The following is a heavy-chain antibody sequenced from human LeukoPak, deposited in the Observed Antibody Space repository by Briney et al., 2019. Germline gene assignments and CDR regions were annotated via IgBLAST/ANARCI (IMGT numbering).Heavy chain of an antibody. CDR1: GGSVSSGSYF. CDR3: ATSHDEDHIYDYVWGSYRYDAFDI. D-gene: IGHD3-16*02. J-gene: IGHJ3*02. Sequence: PSETLSLTCTVSGGSVSSGSYFWSWIRQPPGKGLEWVGFISYTGTTNYNPSLKGRVTISVDTSRNQLSLKLSSVTAADTAVYYCATSHDEDHIYDYVWGSYRYDAFDIWGQGTMVTVSS. V-gene: IGHV4-61*01. CDR2: ISYTGTT.